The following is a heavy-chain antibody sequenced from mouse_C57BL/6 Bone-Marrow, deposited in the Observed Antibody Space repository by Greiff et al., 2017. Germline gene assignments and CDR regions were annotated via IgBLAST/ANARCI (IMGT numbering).Heavy chain of an antibody. CDR2: INPANGNT. J-gene: IGHJ1*03. Sequence: EVQLQQSVAELVRPGASVKLSCTASGFNIKNTYMNWVKQRPEQGLEWIGRINPANGNTKYTQKFQGKATMTADTSSNTAYLQLSSLTSEDTAIYYCARSGCCKVYIDYWGKGTTVTVSS. CDR1: GFNIKNTY. CDR3: ARSGCCKVYIDY. V-gene: IGHV14-3*01. D-gene: IGHD1-2*01.